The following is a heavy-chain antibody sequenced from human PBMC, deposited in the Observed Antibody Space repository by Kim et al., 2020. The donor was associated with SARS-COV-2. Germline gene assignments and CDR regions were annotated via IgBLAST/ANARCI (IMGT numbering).Heavy chain of an antibody. Sequence: LKSRVTLSVDTSKNQFSLNLSSVTAADTAVYYCARLVRYCSSTSCYVFDYWGQGTLVTVSS. CDR3: ARLVRYCSSTSCYVFDY. V-gene: IGHV4-39*01. J-gene: IGHJ4*02. D-gene: IGHD2-2*01.